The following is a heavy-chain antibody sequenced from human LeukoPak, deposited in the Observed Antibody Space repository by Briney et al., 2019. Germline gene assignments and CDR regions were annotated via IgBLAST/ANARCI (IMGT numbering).Heavy chain of an antibody. D-gene: IGHD3-10*01. CDR1: GGSISSRNW. CDR3: AKSNGYGLVDI. CDR2: IYHSGSS. V-gene: IGHV4-4*02. J-gene: IGHJ3*02. Sequence: PSGTLSLTCAVSGGSISSRNWWSWVRQPPGKGLEWIGEIYHSGSSNYNPSLKSRVTISVDTSKNQFSLRLTSVTAADTAVYYCAKSNGYGLVDIWGQGTMVTVSS.